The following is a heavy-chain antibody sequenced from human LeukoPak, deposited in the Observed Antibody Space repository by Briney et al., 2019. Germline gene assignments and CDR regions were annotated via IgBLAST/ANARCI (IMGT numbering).Heavy chain of an antibody. J-gene: IGHJ5*02. V-gene: IGHV1-69*05. CDR2: IIPIFGTA. D-gene: IGHD3-3*01. CDR1: GGTFSSYA. Sequence: ASVKVSCKASGGTFSSYAISWVRQAPGQGLEWMGRIIPIFGTANHAQKFQGRVMITTDESTSTAYMELSSLRSEDTAVYYCARGDYDFWSGLMFDPWGQGTLVTVSS. CDR3: ARGDYDFWSGLMFDP.